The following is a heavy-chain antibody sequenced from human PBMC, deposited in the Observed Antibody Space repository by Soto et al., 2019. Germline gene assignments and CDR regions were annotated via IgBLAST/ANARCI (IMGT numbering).Heavy chain of an antibody. Sequence: EVQLVQSGPEVRKPGESLRISCEGSGYRFTTYWIGWVRQMPGKGLEWMGIIYPGDSETRYNPSFQGHVTISADKSNNTTCQQWTSLKASDTATYYCARHLGVTVAGTRWYFDLWGRGTLVTVSS. V-gene: IGHV5-51*01. CDR1: GYRFTTYW. CDR3: ARHLGVTVAGTRWYFDL. CDR2: IYPGDSET. J-gene: IGHJ2*01. D-gene: IGHD6-19*01.